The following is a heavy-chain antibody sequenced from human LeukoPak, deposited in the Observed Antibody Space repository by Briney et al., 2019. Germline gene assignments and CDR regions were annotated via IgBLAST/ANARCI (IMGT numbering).Heavy chain of an antibody. J-gene: IGHJ4*02. CDR2: ISSSTSSI. Sequence: GGSLRLSCAASGFTFSSYSMNWVRQAPGKGLEWVSHISSSTSSIYDADSVKGRFTISRDNAKNSLYLQMNSLRAEDTDVYYCARYRYGYLDYWGQGALVTVSS. V-gene: IGHV3-48*04. CDR1: GFTFSSYS. CDR3: ARYRYGYLDY. D-gene: IGHD5-18*01.